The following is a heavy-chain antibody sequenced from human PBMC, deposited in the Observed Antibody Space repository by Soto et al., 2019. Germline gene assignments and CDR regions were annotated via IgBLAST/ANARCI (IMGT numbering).Heavy chain of an antibody. J-gene: IGHJ4*02. D-gene: IGHD3-22*01. Sequence: VGSLRLSCAASGFTFSRYWMSWVRQAPGKGLEWVANIKQDGSEKYYVDSVKGRFTISRDNAKNSLYLQMNSLRAEDTAVYYCARGGYYYDSNGYYYTDYWGQGTLVTVS. CDR1: GFTFSRYW. V-gene: IGHV3-7*03. CDR2: IKQDGSEK. CDR3: ARGGYYYDSNGYYYTDY.